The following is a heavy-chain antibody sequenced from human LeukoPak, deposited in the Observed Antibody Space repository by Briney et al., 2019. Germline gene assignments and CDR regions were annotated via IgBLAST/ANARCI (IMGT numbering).Heavy chain of an antibody. CDR3: AREVVVYNWFDP. CDR1: GGSISSYY. D-gene: IGHD3-22*01. V-gene: IGHV4-59*01. CDR2: IYYSGST. J-gene: IGHJ5*02. Sequence: PSETLSLTCTVSGGSISSYYWSWIRQPPGKGLEWIGYIYYSGSTNYNPSLKSRVTISVDTSKNQFSLKLSSVTAADTAVYYRAREVVVYNWFDPWGQGTLVAVSS.